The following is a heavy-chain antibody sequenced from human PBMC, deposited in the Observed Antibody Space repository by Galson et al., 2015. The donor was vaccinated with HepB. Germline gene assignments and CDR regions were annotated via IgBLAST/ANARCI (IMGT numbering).Heavy chain of an antibody. J-gene: IGHJ4*02. D-gene: IGHD3-22*01. CDR3: ARQDYCYDSNCQGGGFDY. CDR1: EDSVSRKSTA. Sequence: CAISEDSVSRKSTAWNWIRQSPSRGLEWLGRTYYRSQWYNDYAVSVKSRKRVNSDTSKNQFSLHLNSVTPDDTAIYYCARQDYCYDSNCQGGGFDYWGQGTLVTVSS. V-gene: IGHV6-1*01. CDR2: TYYRSQWYN.